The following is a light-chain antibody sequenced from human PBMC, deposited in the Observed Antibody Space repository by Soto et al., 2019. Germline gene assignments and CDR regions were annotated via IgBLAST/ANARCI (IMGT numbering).Light chain of an antibody. Sequence: EIVLTQSPATLSLSPGERATLSCRASQSVSSNLAWYQQKPGQAPRLLIYHASNRATGIPARFTGSGSGTDFTLTISSLEPEDFAVYYCQQRTTWPLTFGGGTKVEIK. CDR1: QSVSSN. V-gene: IGKV3-11*01. CDR3: QQRTTWPLT. CDR2: HAS. J-gene: IGKJ4*01.